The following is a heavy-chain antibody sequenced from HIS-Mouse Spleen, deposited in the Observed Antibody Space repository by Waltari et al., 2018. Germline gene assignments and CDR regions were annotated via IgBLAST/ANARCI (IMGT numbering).Heavy chain of an antibody. J-gene: IGHJ2*01. V-gene: IGHV4-39*07. CDR2: IYYSGST. Sequence: QLQLQESGPGLVKPSATLSLTCTVSGGSISSSLSYRGWIRQPPGKGLEWIGSIYYSGSTYYNPSLKSRVTISVDTSKNQFSLKLSSVTAADTAVYYCAREIPYSSSWYDWYFDLWGRGTLVTVSS. CDR1: GGSISSSLSY. CDR3: AREIPYSSSWYDWYFDL. D-gene: IGHD6-13*01.